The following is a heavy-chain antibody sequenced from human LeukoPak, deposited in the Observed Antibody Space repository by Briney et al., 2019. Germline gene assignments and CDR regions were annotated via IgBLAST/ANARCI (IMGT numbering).Heavy chain of an antibody. V-gene: IGHV3-21*01. CDR3: AREVRGEKKPPNVDYFDY. D-gene: IGHD1-14*01. CDR2: ISSSSSYI. J-gene: IGHJ4*02. CDR1: GFTFSSYS. Sequence: GGSLRLSCAASGFTFSSYSMNWVRQAPGKGLEWVSSISSSSSYIYYADSVKGRFTIYRDNAKNSLYLQMNSLRGGGKGGCLCAREVRGEKKPPNVDYFDYWGQGTLVTVSS.